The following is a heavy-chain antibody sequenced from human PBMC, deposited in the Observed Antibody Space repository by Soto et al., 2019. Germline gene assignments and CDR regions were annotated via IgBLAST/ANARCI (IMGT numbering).Heavy chain of an antibody. CDR2: ILPIFGTA. V-gene: IGHV1-69*06. D-gene: IGHD2-2*01. CDR1: GGTFSSYA. Sequence: QVQLVQSGAEVKKPGSSVKVSCKASGGTFSSYAISWVRQAPGQGLEWMGGILPIFGTANYAQKFQGRVTITADKSTSTAYMELSSLRSEDTAVYYCAGRGRGPSSHYYYYYGMDVWGQGTTVTVSS. J-gene: IGHJ6*02. CDR3: AGRGRGPSSHYYYYYGMDV.